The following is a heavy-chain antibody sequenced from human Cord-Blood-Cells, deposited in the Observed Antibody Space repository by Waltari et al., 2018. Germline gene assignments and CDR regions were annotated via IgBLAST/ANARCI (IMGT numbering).Heavy chain of an antibody. D-gene: IGHD3-22*01. V-gene: IGHV4-34*01. J-gene: IGHJ3*02. CDR1: GGSFSGYY. CDR3: ARYHYYDSSGYRDAFDI. CDR2: INHSGST. Sequence: QVQLQQWGAGLLKPSETLSLTCAVYGGSFSGYYWSWIRQPPGKELEWIGEINHSGSTNYNPSLKSRVTISVDTSKNQFSLKLSSVTAADTAVYYCARYHYYDSSGYRDAFDIWGQGTMVTVSS.